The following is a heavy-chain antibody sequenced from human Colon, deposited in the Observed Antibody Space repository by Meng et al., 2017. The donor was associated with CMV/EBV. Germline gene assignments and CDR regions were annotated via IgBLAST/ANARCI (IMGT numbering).Heavy chain of an antibody. CDR2: IQVDGGDK. CDR1: GFTFSAST. D-gene: IGHD3-3*01. Sequence: GGSLRLSWAASGFTFSASTMHWVRQAPGKVLEWVAFIQVDGGDKEYADAVRGRFTISRDNSKNTLYLQMSSLRADDTAVYYCADDFWKERGYWGQGTLVTVSS. CDR3: ADDFWKERGY. V-gene: IGHV3-30*02. J-gene: IGHJ4*02.